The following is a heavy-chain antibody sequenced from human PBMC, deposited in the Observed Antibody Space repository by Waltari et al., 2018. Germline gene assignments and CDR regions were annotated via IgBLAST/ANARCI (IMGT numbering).Heavy chain of an antibody. J-gene: IGHJ6*02. D-gene: IGHD2-2*01. CDR2: IIPILGIA. Sequence: QVQLVQSGAEVKKPGSSVKVSCKASGGTFSSYTIRWVRQAPGQGLEWMGRIIPILGIANYAQKFQGRVTITADKSTSTAYMELSSLRSEDTAVYYCARDEYQLLRPYYYYGMDVWGQGTTVTVSS. V-gene: IGHV1-69*08. CDR3: ARDEYQLLRPYYYYGMDV. CDR1: GGTFSSYT.